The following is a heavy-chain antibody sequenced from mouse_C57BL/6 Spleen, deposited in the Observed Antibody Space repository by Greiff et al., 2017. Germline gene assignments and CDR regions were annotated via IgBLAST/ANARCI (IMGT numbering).Heavy chain of an antibody. CDR3: ARGSSGYWFAY. Sequence: GDERVKPGDLGKRSCKASGYKFTDENREWVKQSHGKRFEWIGDINPNNGGTIYNQKFKGKATLTVDKSSSTAYMELRSLTSEDTAVYYCARGSSGYWFAYWGQGTLVTVSA. J-gene: IGHJ3*01. V-gene: IGHV1-18*01. CDR1: GYKFTDEN. CDR2: INPNNGGT. D-gene: IGHD3-2*02.